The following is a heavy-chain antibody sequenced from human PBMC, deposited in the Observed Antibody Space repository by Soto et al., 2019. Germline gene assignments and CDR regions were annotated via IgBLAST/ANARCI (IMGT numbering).Heavy chain of an antibody. Sequence: QVQLVQSGAEVKKPGASVKVSCKASGYTFTSYDINWVRQATGQGCEWMGWMNPNSGNTGYAQKFQGRVTMTRNTSISTAYMELSSLRSEDTAVYYCARGRRRIAAAGKSWFDPWGQGTLVTVSS. V-gene: IGHV1-8*01. CDR3: ARGRRRIAAAGKSWFDP. CDR1: GYTFTSYD. J-gene: IGHJ5*02. CDR2: MNPNSGNT. D-gene: IGHD6-13*01.